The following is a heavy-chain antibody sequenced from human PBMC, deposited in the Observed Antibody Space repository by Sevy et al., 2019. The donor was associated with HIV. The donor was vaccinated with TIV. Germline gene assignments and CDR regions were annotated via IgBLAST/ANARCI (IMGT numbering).Heavy chain of an antibody. Sequence: GGSLRLSCAASGLTFSNYWMSWVRQAPGKGLEWVAHIKRDGSEKYYVDSVKGRLTISRENSQNSLYLQLNSLRADDTAVYYCARECSSTSCLWGLDVWGQGTTVTVSS. V-gene: IGHV3-7*03. D-gene: IGHD2-2*01. CDR1: GLTFSNYW. J-gene: IGHJ6*02. CDR2: IKRDGSEK. CDR3: ARECSSTSCLWGLDV.